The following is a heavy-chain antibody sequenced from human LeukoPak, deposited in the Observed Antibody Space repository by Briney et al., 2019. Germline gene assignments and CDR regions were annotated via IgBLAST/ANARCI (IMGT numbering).Heavy chain of an antibody. CDR2: IYPGDSDT. CDR3: ARGYCSGGSCYSDSFDI. D-gene: IGHD2-15*01. CDR1: GYSFSSYW. J-gene: IGHJ3*02. Sequence: GESLQISRKGSGYSFSSYWVGWVPQMPGKGLEWMGIIYPGDSDTRYSPSFQGQVPISADKSISTAYLQWSSLKASDTAMYYCARGYCSGGSCYSDSFDIWGRGTMVTVSS. V-gene: IGHV5-51*01.